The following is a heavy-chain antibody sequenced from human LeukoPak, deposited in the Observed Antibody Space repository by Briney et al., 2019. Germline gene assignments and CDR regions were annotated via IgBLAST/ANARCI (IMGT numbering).Heavy chain of an antibody. Sequence: SETPSPTLAVYGGSFSGYYWSWVPQPPRKGLEWVGEINHSGSTNYNPSLKSRVTISVDTSKNQFSLKLSSVTAADTAVYYCARDADYTALSVFDIWGQGTMVAVSS. D-gene: IGHD4-17*01. CDR2: INHSGST. J-gene: IGHJ3*02. V-gene: IGHV4-34*01. CDR3: ARDADYTALSVFDI. CDR1: GGSFSGYY.